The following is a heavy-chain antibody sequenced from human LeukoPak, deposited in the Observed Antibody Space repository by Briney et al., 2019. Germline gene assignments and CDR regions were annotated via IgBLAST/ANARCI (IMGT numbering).Heavy chain of an antibody. CDR1: GGSISSSSYY. CDR3: ARKYDFWSGYLDY. J-gene: IGHJ4*02. D-gene: IGHD3-3*01. CDR2: IYYSGST. Sequence: SETLSLTCTVSGGSISSSSYYWGWIRQPPGKGLEWIGSIYYSGSTYYNPPLKSRVTISVDTSKNQFSLKLSSVTAADTAVYYCARKYDFWSGYLDYWGQGTLVTVSS. V-gene: IGHV4-39*07.